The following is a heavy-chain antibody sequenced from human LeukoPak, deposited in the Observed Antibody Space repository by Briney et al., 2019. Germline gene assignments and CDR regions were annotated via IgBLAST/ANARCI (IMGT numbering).Heavy chain of an antibody. J-gene: IGHJ4*02. CDR3: AGRLVNVASYSLDS. D-gene: IGHD3-10*01. CDR1: LYTFPNYY. Sequence: ASVKVSFKASLYTFPNYYMHWVGQAPGQALDGMGRINRSGGSTTYAQNFQGRVTMTRDTSTSTLYMELSSLRSDDTVIYYCAGRLVNVASYSLDSWGQGTLVTVSS. CDR2: INRSGGST. V-gene: IGHV1-46*01.